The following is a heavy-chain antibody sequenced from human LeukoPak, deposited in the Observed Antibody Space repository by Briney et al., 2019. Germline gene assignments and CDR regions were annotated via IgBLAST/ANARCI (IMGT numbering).Heavy chain of an antibody. V-gene: IGHV4-34*01. CDR3: ARGLDSSGDY. J-gene: IGHJ4*02. CDR1: GGSFSGYY. Sequence: PSETLSLTCAVYGGSFSGYYWSWIRQPPGKGLEWIGEISHRGSTNYNPSLKSRVTISVDASRNQFSLKLTSVTAADTAVSYCARGLDSSGDYWGQGTLVTVSS. CDR2: ISHRGST. D-gene: IGHD6-25*01.